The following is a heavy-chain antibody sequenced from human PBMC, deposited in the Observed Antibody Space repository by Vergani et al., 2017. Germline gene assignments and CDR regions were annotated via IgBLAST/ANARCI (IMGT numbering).Heavy chain of an antibody. Sequence: QVQLQESGPGLVKPSETLSLTCTVSGGSNSSYYWSWIRQPAGKGLEWIGRIYTSGSTNYNPSLKSRVTMSVDTSKNQFSLKLSSVTAADTAVYYCARLSPPVVVPAAMREYYYMDVWGKGTTVTVSS. CDR3: ARLSPPVVVPAAMREYYYMDV. J-gene: IGHJ6*03. V-gene: IGHV4-4*07. CDR1: GGSNSSYY. CDR2: IYTSGST. D-gene: IGHD2-2*01.